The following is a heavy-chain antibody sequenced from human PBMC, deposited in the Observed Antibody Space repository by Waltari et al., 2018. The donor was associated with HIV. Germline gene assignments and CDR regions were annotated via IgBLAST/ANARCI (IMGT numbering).Heavy chain of an antibody. J-gene: IGHJ4*02. D-gene: IGHD3-9*01. CDR2: IDSEGRNR. V-gene: IGHV3-74*01. CDR3: ARASHYFEFSTVDGDYYFDL. CDR1: GLSVSNHW. Sequence: VQLVESGGGSIKSGGSLRLSCAASGLSVSNHWMEWVRQGPGKWLVWPGRIDSEGRNREDAGAVKGRFVISRYNARNTVYLQVNSLRVEDTAVYYCARASHYFEFSTVDGDYYFDLWGRGTRVAVSS.